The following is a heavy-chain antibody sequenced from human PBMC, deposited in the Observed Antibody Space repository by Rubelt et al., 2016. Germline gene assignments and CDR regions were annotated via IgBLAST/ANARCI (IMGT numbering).Heavy chain of an antibody. CDR2: INHSGST. V-gene: IGHV4-34*01. J-gene: IGHJ4*02. CDR1: GGSFSGYY. CDR3: ATNGGYNYGVGDY. D-gene: IGHD5-18*01. Sequence: QVQLQQWGAGLLKPSETLSLTCAVYGGSFSGYYWSWIRQPPGKGLEWIGEINHSGSTNYNPSLKSRVTISVDTSKNQFSLRLSSGTAADTAVYYCATNGGYNYGVGDYWGQGTLVTVSS.